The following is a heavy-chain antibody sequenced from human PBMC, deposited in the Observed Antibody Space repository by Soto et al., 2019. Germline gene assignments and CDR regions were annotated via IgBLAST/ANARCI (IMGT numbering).Heavy chain of an antibody. CDR3: ARLRLTGYCDY. CDR2: ITSTSSAI. J-gene: IGHJ4*01. CDR1: GFPFSFYS. V-gene: IGHV3-48*02. Sequence: PGGSLRLSCAASGFPFSFYSMNWVRQAPGKGLEWISYITSTSSAINYADSVRGRFTISRDNAMRSLFLHMNSLRDEDTAVYYCARLRLTGYCDYQGHGTVVT.